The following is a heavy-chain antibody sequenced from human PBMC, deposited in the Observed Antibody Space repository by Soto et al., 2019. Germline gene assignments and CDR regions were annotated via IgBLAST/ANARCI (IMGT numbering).Heavy chain of an antibody. CDR3: ASPWWRLNDFWSGYPDYYYYGMDV. D-gene: IGHD3-3*01. J-gene: IGHJ6*02. Sequence: SVKVSCKASGGTFSSYAISWVRQAPGQGLEWMGGIIPIFGTANYAQKFQGRVTITADESTSTAYMELSSLRSEDTAVYYCASPWWRLNDFWSGYPDYYYYGMDVWGQGTTVTVSS. CDR2: IIPIFGTA. V-gene: IGHV1-69*13. CDR1: GGTFSSYA.